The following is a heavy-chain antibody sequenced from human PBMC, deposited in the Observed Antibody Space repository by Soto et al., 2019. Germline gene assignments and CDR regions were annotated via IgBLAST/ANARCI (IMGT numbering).Heavy chain of an antibody. Sequence: PGGSLRLSCAASGFTFDDYAMHWVRQAPGKGLEWVSGISWNSGSIGYADSVKGRFTISRDNAKNSLYLQMNSLRAEDTALYYCAKDMRRSRGYSYGYRGNFDYWCQGTLVTVSS. V-gene: IGHV3-9*01. CDR1: GFTFDDYA. J-gene: IGHJ4*02. CDR2: ISWNSGSI. D-gene: IGHD5-18*01. CDR3: AKDMRRSRGYSYGYRGNFDY.